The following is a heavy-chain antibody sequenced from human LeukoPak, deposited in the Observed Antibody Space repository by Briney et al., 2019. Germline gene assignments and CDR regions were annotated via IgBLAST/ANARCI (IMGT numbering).Heavy chain of an antibody. D-gene: IGHD3-10*01. V-gene: IGHV4-59*01. CDR1: GGSISSYY. CDR2: IYYSGST. Sequence: KPSETPSLTCTVSGGSISSYYWSWIRQPPGKGLEWIGYIYYSGSTNYNPSLKSRVTISVDTSKNQFSLKLSSVTAADTAVYYCARGSGSFDYWGQGTLVTVSS. CDR3: ARGSGSFDY. J-gene: IGHJ4*02.